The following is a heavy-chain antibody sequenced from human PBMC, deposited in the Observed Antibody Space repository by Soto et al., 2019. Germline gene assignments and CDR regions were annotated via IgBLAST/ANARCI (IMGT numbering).Heavy chain of an antibody. J-gene: IGHJ5*02. V-gene: IGHV1-69*13. CDR3: ARVTTQLLWFGELGYWFDP. Sequence: GASVKVSCKASGGTFSSYAISWVRQAPGQGLEWMGGIIPIFGTANYAQKFQGRVTITADESTSTAYMELSSLRSEDTAVYYCARVTTQLLWFGELGYWFDPWGQGTLVTVSS. D-gene: IGHD3-10*01. CDR1: GGTFSSYA. CDR2: IIPIFGTA.